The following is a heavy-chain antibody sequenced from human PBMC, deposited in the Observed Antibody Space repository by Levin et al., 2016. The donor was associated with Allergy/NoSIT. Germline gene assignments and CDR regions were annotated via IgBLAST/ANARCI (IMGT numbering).Heavy chain of an antibody. CDR1: GDVLSLYV. CDR3: TKGNCGGECSTPAYFDY. CDR2: IVPLFGTT. D-gene: IGHD2-21*01. V-gene: IGHV1-69*06. Sequence: SVKVSCKASGDVLSLYVISWVRQAPGQGLEWTGGIVPLFGTTNYAQKFQGRVTFTADKSTGTAYMELTGLTSDDTAIYYCTKGNCGGECSTPAYFDYWGQGTLVTVSS. J-gene: IGHJ4*02.